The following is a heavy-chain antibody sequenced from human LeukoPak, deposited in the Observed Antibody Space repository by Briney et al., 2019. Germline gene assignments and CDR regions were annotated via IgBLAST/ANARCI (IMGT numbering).Heavy chain of an antibody. V-gene: IGHV4-34*01. CDR3: ARAELGSMAAILLGP. Sequence: SETLSLTCAVYGGSFSGYYWSWIRQPPGKGLEWIGEINHSGSTNYNPSLKSRVTISVDTSKNQFSLKLSSVTAADTAVYYCARAELGSMAAILLGPWGQGTLVTVSS. D-gene: IGHD7-27*01. CDR1: GGSFSGYY. J-gene: IGHJ5*02. CDR2: INHSGST.